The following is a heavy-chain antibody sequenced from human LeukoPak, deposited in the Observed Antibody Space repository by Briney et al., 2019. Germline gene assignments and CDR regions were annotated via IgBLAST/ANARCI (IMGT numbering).Heavy chain of an antibody. CDR3: ARAWYSHGTFDH. CDR1: GGSISGYY. J-gene: IGHJ4*02. D-gene: IGHD5-18*01. CDR2: IYNSGST. V-gene: IGHV4-59*01. Sequence: KASETLFLTCTVSGGSISGYYWSWIRQPPGKGLEWIGYIYNSGSTNYSPSLKSRVTISLDTSRNQFSLRLSSVIAADTAVYYCARAWYSHGTFDHWGQGTLVTVSS.